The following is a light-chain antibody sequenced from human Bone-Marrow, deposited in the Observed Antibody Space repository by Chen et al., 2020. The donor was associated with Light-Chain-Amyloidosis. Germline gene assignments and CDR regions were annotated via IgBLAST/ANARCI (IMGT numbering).Light chain of an antibody. J-gene: IGLJ3*02. Sequence: SYVLTQPSSVSVAPGQTATIACGGNNIGSTSVHGYQQTPGQAPLLVVYDDSDRPSGIPERLSGSNSGNTATLTISGVEAGDEADYCCQVWDRSSDRPVFGGGTKLTVL. V-gene: IGLV3-21*02. CDR2: DDS. CDR3: QVWDRSSDRPV. CDR1: NIGSTS.